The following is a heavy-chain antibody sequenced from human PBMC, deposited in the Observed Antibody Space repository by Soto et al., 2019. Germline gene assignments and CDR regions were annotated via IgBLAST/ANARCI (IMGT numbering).Heavy chain of an antibody. CDR1: GYTFTSYG. CDR2: ISAYNGNT. J-gene: IGHJ3*02. D-gene: IGHD5-12*01. V-gene: IGHV1-18*01. Sequence: QVQLVQSGAEVKKPGASVKVSCKASGYTFTSYGISWVRQAPGQGLEWMGWISAYNGNTNYAQKLQGRVTMTTDTSTSTAYMELRSLRSDDTAVYYCARWGLGRDGYKDEGDAFDIWCQGTMVTVSS. CDR3: ARWGLGRDGYKDEGDAFDI.